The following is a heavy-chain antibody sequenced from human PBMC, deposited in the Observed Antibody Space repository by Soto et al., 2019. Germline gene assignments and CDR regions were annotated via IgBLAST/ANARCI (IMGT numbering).Heavy chain of an antibody. Sequence: LSLTCTASGGSISSYYWSWIRQPPGKGLEWIGYIYYSGSTNYNPSLKSRVTISVDTSKNQFSLKLSSVTAADTAVYYCARDKGGITFGGVIVIRDDDAFDIWGQGTMVTVSS. CDR2: IYYSGST. D-gene: IGHD3-16*02. CDR3: ARDKGGITFGGVIVIRDDDAFDI. J-gene: IGHJ3*02. V-gene: IGHV4-59*01. CDR1: GGSISSYY.